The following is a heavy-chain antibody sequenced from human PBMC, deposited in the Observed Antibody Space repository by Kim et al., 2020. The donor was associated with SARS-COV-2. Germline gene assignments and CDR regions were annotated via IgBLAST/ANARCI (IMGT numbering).Heavy chain of an antibody. CDR3: AREEWLRKMGPYY. CDR1: GGSFSGYY. D-gene: IGHD5-12*01. Sequence: SETLSLTCAVYGGSFSGYYWSWIRQPPGKGLEWIGEINHSGSTNYNPSLKSRVTISVDTSKNQFSLKLSSVTAADTAVYYCAREEWLRKMGPYYWGQGTLVTVSS. J-gene: IGHJ4*02. CDR2: INHSGST. V-gene: IGHV4-34*01.